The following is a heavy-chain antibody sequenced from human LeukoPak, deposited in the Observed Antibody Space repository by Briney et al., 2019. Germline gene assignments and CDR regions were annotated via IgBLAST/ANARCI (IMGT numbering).Heavy chain of an antibody. J-gene: IGHJ5*02. V-gene: IGHV1-46*01. Sequence: ASVKVSCKASGYTFTSYYMHWVRQAPGQGLEWMGIINPSGGSTNYAQKFQGRVTMTRDTSTSTAYMELRSLRSDDTAVYYCARGGPNWFDPWGQGTLVTVSS. CDR3: ARGGPNWFDP. D-gene: IGHD3/OR15-3a*01. CDR2: INPSGGST. CDR1: GYTFTSYY.